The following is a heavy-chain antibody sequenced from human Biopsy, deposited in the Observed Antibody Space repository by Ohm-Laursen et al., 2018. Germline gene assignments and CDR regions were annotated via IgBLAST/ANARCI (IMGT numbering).Heavy chain of an antibody. V-gene: IGHV1-24*01. D-gene: IGHD3-9*01. CDR1: GYSLTELS. CDR3: ATKLTGYFHH. J-gene: IGHJ1*01. CDR2: FAPENGRI. Sequence: SVKVSCKASGYSLTELSMHWVRQAPGQGLEWMGGFAPENGRIVYSQKFQDRVTVAADTSTRTSTMELRSLRSDDTAVYYCATKLTGYFHHWGQGTLVIVSS.